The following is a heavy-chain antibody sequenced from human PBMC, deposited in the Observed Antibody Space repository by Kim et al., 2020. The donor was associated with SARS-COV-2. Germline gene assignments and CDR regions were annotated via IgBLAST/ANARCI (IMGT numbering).Heavy chain of an antibody. D-gene: IGHD4-17*01. V-gene: IGHV4-59*01. CDR3: ARDNHRGDNTDYGFDY. J-gene: IGHJ4*02. Sequence: SHQSRVTISVDTSKNQFSLKLSSVTAADTAVYYCARDNHRGDNTDYGFDYWGQGTLVTVSS.